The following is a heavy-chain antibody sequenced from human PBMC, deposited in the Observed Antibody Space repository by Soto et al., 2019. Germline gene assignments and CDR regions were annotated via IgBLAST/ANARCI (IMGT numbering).Heavy chain of an antibody. CDR2: IYHSGNT. CDR3: ARASASSKLRGVVIN. J-gene: IGHJ4*02. CDR1: GGTISSGDYY. D-gene: IGHD3-10*01. Sequence: SETLSLTCTVSGGTISSGDYYWSWIRQPPGKEMEWIGEIYHSGNTNFNPSVKSRVTISVDTSKNQFSLTVSSVTAADTAIYYCARASASSKLRGVVINWGQGTLVTVSS. V-gene: IGHV4-39*07.